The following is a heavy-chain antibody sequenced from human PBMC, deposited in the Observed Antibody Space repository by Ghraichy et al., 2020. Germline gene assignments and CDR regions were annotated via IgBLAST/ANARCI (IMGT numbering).Heavy chain of an antibody. CDR3: ARGVYGDYSVYFDY. Sequence: SETLSLTCTVSGGSISSGGYYWSWIRQHPGKGLEWIGYIYYSGSTYYNPSLKSRVTISVDTSKNQFSLKLSSVTAADTAVYYCARGVYGDYSVYFDYWGQGTLVTVSS. CDR2: IYYSGST. J-gene: IGHJ4*02. V-gene: IGHV4-31*03. CDR1: GGSISSGGYY. D-gene: IGHD4-17*01.